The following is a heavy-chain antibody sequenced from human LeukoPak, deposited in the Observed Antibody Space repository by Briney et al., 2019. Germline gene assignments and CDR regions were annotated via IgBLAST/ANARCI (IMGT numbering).Heavy chain of an antibody. V-gene: IGHV3-48*01. Sequence: GGSLRLSCAASGFTFSSYSMNWVRQAPGKGLEWVSYISSSSSTIYYADSVKSRFTISRDNSKNTLYLQMNSLRAEDTAVYYCASSTGSFDYWGQGTLVTVSS. J-gene: IGHJ4*02. CDR1: GFTFSSYS. D-gene: IGHD1-1*01. CDR3: ASSTGSFDY. CDR2: ISSSSSTI.